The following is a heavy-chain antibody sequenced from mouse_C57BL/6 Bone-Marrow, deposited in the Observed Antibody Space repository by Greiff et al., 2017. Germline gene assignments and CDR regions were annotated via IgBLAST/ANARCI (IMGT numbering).Heavy chain of an antibody. CDR1: GYAFSSSW. Sequence: VQVVESGPELVKPGASVKISCKASGYAFSSSWMNWVKQRPGKGLEWIGRIYPGDGDTNYNGKFKGKATLTADKSSSTAYMQLSSLTSEDSAVYFCAGFYYGSSSYYFDYWGQGTTLTVSS. CDR2: IYPGDGDT. V-gene: IGHV1-82*01. J-gene: IGHJ2*01. D-gene: IGHD1-1*01. CDR3: AGFYYGSSSYYFDY.